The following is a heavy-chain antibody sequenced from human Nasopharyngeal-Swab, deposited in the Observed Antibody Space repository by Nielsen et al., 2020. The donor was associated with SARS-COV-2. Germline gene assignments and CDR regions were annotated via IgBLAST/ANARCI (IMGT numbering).Heavy chain of an antibody. CDR1: GGSFSGYY. D-gene: IGHD3-22*01. V-gene: IGHV4-34*01. Sequence: SEPLSLTCAVYGGSFSGYYWSWIRQLPGKGLEWIGEINHSGSTNYNPSLKSRVTISVDTSKNQFSLKLSSVTAADTAVYYCARAQGVITMIVVVINAFDIWGQGTMVTVSS. CDR2: INHSGST. CDR3: ARAQGVITMIVVVINAFDI. J-gene: IGHJ3*02.